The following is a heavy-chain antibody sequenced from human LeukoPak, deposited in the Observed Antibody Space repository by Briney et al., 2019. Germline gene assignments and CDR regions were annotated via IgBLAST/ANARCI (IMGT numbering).Heavy chain of an antibody. CDR3: AREGLYYDRRQSYYYYGMDV. V-gene: IGHV3-30-3*01. D-gene: IGHD3-22*01. CDR2: ISYDGSNK. CDR1: GFTFSSYA. J-gene: IGHJ6*02. Sequence: GSLRLSCAASGFTFSSYAMHWVRQAPGKGLEWVAVISYDGSNKYYADSVKGRFTISRDNSKNTLYLQMNSLRAEDTAVYYCAREGLYYDRRQSYYYYGMDVWGQGTTVTVSS.